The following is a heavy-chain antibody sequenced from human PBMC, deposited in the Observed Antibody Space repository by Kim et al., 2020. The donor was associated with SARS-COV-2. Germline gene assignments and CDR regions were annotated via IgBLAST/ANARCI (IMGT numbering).Heavy chain of an antibody. CDR1: GGSISSGGYY. CDR3: ATGTIFAVVTPDY. CDR2: IYHSGST. Sequence: SETLSLTCTVSGGSISSGGYYWSWIRQHPGKGLEWIGYIYHSGSTSYNPSLKSRVTISVDTSKNQFSLKLSSVTSADTAVYYCATGTIFAVVTPDYWGQGTLVTVSS. V-gene: IGHV4-31*03. J-gene: IGHJ4*02. D-gene: IGHD3-3*01.